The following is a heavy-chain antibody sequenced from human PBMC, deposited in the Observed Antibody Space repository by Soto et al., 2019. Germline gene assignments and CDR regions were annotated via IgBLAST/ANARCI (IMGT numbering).Heavy chain of an antibody. CDR1: GGTFSSYA. J-gene: IGHJ4*02. CDR2: IIPIFGTA. V-gene: IGHV1-69*12. D-gene: IGHD1-26*01. CDR3: ATNPHSGSYDTYFDY. Sequence: QVQLVQSGAEVKKPGSSVKVSCKASGGTFSSYAISWVRQAPGQGLEWMGGIIPIFGTANYAQKFQGRVTITADEATSTAYMELSSLRSEDTAVYYCATNPHSGSYDTYFDYWGQGTLVTVSS.